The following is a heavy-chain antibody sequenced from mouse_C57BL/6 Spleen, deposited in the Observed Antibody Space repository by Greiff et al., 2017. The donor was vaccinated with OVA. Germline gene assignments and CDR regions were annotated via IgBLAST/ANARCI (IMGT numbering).Heavy chain of an antibody. CDR3: AREVDYGRFDY. V-gene: IGHV1-80*01. D-gene: IGHD1-1*01. Sequence: QVQLQQSGAELVKPGASVKISCKASGYAFSSYWMNWVKQRPGKGLEWIGQIYPGDGDTNYNGKFKGKATLTADKSSSTAYMQLSSLTSEDSAVYFCAREVDYGRFDYWGQGTTLTVSS. CDR1: GYAFSSYW. CDR2: IYPGDGDT. J-gene: IGHJ2*01.